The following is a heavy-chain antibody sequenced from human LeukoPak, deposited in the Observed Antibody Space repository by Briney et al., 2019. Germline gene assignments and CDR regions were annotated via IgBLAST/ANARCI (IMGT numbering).Heavy chain of an antibody. CDR3: AISRSYGDKRGLVDY. J-gene: IGHJ4*02. CDR2: INHSGST. V-gene: IGHV4-34*01. CDR1: GGSFSGYY. D-gene: IGHD4-17*01. Sequence: SETLSLTCAVYGGSFSGYYWSWIRQPPGKGLEWIGEINHSGSTNYNPSLKSRATISVDTSKNQFSLKLSSVTAADTAVYYCAISRSYGDKRGLVDYWGQGTLVTVSS.